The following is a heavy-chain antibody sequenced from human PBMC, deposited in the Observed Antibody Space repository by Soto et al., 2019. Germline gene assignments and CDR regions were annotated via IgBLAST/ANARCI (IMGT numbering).Heavy chain of an antibody. D-gene: IGHD3-10*01. CDR2: ISASTSST. CDR1: GFILSGYA. J-gene: IGHJ4*02. V-gene: IGHV3-23*01. CDR3: AKAYASGSYLDYFNS. Sequence: GGSLRLSCAASGFILSGYAMSWVRQAPGKGLEWVSAISASTSSTYYADSVKGRFTISRDNSKNTLDLQMKSLRAEDTAVYYCAKAYASGSYLDYFNSWGQGALVTVSS.